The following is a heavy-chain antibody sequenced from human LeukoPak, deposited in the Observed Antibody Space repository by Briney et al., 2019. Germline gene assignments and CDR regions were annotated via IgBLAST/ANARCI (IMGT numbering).Heavy chain of an antibody. D-gene: IGHD3-10*02. Sequence: GGSLRLSCAASGFTLSSYSMNWVRQAPGKGLEWVSYISGSSSIIYYADSVKGRFTISRDNAKNSLYLQMNSLRAEDTAVYYCAELGITMIGGVWGKGTTVTISS. CDR3: AELGITMIGGV. V-gene: IGHV3-48*04. J-gene: IGHJ6*04. CDR2: ISGSSSII. CDR1: GFTLSSYS.